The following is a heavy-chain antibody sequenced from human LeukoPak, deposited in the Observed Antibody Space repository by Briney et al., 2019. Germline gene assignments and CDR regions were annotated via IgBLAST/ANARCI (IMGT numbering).Heavy chain of an antibody. D-gene: IGHD2-21*02. J-gene: IGHJ4*02. CDR3: ARRDWGYFDY. CDR1: GFTFSSYS. CDR2: ISSSSSYI. V-gene: IGHV3-21*01. Sequence: PGGSLRLSCAASGFTFSSYSMNWVRQAPGKGLEWVSSISSSSSYIYYADSVKGRLTISRDNAKNSLYLQMNSLRAEDTAVYYCARRDWGYFDYWGQGTLVTVSS.